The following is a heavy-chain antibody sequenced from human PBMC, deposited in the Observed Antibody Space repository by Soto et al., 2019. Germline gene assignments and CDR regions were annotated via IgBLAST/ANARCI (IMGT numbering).Heavy chain of an antibody. V-gene: IGHV3-33*01. J-gene: IGHJ4*02. CDR2: IWYDGSNK. CDR1: GFTFSSYG. Sequence: GGSLRLSCAASGFTFSSYGMHWVRQAPGKGLEWVAVIWYDGSNKYYADSVKGRFTISRDNSKNTLYLQMNSLRAEDTAVYYCARDPKGDLVYYFDYWGQGTLVTVSS. CDR3: ARDPKGDLVYYFDY.